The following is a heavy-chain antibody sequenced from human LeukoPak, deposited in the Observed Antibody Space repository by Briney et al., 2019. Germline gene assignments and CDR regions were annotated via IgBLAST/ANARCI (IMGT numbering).Heavy chain of an antibody. Sequence: GASVKVSCKASGYTFTSYDINWVRQAPGQGLEWMGWMNPNSGNTGYAQKFQGRVTMTRNTSISTAYMELSSLRSEDTAVYYCARTIIWGSPATFDYWGQGTLVTVSS. CDR1: GYTFTSYD. CDR2: MNPNSGNT. CDR3: ARTIIWGSPATFDY. D-gene: IGHD3-16*01. J-gene: IGHJ4*02. V-gene: IGHV1-8*01.